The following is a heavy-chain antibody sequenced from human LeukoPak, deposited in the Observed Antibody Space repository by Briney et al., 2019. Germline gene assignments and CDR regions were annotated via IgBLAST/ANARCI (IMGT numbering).Heavy chain of an antibody. J-gene: IGHJ4*02. V-gene: IGHV3-7*01. CDR1: GLTFSNYW. D-gene: IGHD5-24*01. CDR3: ALTEFLEGDGSNYTGHWPDN. CDR2: INQDGRQK. Sequence: GGSLRLSCAASGLTFSNYWMNWVRQGPGKGLEWVANINQDGRQKYYVDSVKGRFTISRDNAKKSLYLQMNSLRAEDTAVYYCALTEFLEGDGSNYTGHWPDNWGQGTLVTVSS.